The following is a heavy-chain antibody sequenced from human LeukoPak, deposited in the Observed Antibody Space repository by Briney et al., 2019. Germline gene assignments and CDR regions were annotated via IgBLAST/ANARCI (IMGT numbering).Heavy chain of an antibody. V-gene: IGHV3-13*04. J-gene: IGHJ6*02. D-gene: IGHD3-9*01. Sequence: GGSLRLSCAASGFTFSSYDIHWVRQATLKRLESVSAIGPAGETYYPGSGKGRFTNSRENAKNSLSLQMNSRRAGDTAVFFFKQKTAYEILTGYPRGLYGMDVWGQGTTVTVSS. CDR1: GFTFSSYD. CDR2: IGPAGET. CDR3: KQKTAYEILTGYPRGLYGMDV.